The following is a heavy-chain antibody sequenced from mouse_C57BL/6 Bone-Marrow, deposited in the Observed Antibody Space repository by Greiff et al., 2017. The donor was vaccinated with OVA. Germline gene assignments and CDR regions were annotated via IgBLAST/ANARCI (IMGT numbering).Heavy chain of an antibody. D-gene: IGHD1-1*01. CDR3: AREATVVDWYFDV. CDR1: GYTFTSYW. V-gene: IGHV1-69*01. Sequence: VQRVESGAELVMPGASVKLSCKASGYTFTSYWMHWVKQRPGQGLEWIGEIDPSDSYTNYNQKFKGKSTLTVDKSSSTAYMQLSSLTSEDSAVYYCAREATVVDWYFDVWGTGTTVTVSS. CDR2: IDPSDSYT. J-gene: IGHJ1*03.